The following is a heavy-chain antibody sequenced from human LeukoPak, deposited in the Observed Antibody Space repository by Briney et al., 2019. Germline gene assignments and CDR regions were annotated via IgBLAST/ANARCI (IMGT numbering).Heavy chain of an antibody. CDR1: GFTFNNYT. V-gene: IGHV3-23*01. Sequence: GGSLRISCVASGFTFNNYTMTWVRQPPGKGLRWVSVISGSGGSTDYADSVKGRFTISRVNSKSTLYLQMNSLRAEDTATYYCSPPRGDSSGYYYVYWGQGTLVTVSS. CDR2: ISGSGGST. J-gene: IGHJ4*02. D-gene: IGHD3-22*01. CDR3: SPPRGDSSGYYYVY.